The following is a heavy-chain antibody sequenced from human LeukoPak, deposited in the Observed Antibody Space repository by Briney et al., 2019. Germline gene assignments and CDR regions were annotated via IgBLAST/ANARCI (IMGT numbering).Heavy chain of an antibody. CDR1: GGSFSGYY. J-gene: IGHJ6*02. Sequence: SETLSLTCAVYGGSFSGYYWSWIRQPPGKGLEWIGEINHSGSTNYNLSLKSRVTISVDTSKNQFSLKLSSVTAADTAVYYCARQAGWWELPRYYYYGMDVWGQGTTVTVSS. V-gene: IGHV4-34*01. CDR2: INHSGST. CDR3: ARQAGWWELPRYYYYGMDV. D-gene: IGHD1-26*01.